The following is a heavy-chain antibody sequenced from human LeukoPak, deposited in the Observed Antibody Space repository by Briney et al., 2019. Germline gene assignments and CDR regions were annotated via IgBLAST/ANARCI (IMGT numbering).Heavy chain of an antibody. CDR1: GYTFTDYY. D-gene: IGHD3-3*01. V-gene: IGHV1-2*02. J-gene: IGHJ3*02. Sequence: GASVKVSCKASGYTFTDYYMHWVRQAPGQGLEWMGWINPNSGGTNYAQTSQGRVTMTRDTSISTAYMDLSRLRSDDTAVYYCASTYYDFWSGYNRQKQDAFDIWGQGTMVTVSS. CDR3: ASTYYDFWSGYNRQKQDAFDI. CDR2: INPNSGGT.